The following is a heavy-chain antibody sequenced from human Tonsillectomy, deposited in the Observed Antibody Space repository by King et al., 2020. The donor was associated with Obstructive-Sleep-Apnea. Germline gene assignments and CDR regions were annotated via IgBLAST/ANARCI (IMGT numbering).Heavy chain of an antibody. J-gene: IGHJ6*02. Sequence: VQLVESGGGLVKPGGSLRLSCAASGFIFSNAWMSWVRQAPGKGLEWVGLIKRKTDSGTTDNAAPVKGRFTISRDDSKNTLYLQMNSLKTEDTAVYYCTTGRTYWYYYYGMDVWGQGTTVTVSS. V-gene: IGHV3-15*01. D-gene: IGHD1-14*01. CDR1: GFIFSNAW. CDR3: TTGRTYWYYYYGMDV. CDR2: IKRKTDSGTT.